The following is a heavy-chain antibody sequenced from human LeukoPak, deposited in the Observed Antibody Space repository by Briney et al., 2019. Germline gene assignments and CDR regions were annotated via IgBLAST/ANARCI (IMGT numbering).Heavy chain of an antibody. D-gene: IGHD2-15*01. J-gene: IGHJ6*03. CDR3: TTEAGYCSGGSCHTYYYYHMDV. V-gene: IGHV3-15*01. CDR2: IKSKTDGGTT. CDR1: GFTFSNAW. Sequence: PGGSLRLSCAASGFTFSNAWMSWVRQAPGKGLEWVGRIKSKTDGGTTDYAAPVKGRFTISRDDSKNTLYLQMNSLKTEDTAVYYCTTEAGYCSGGSCHTYYYYHMDVWGKGTTVTVSS.